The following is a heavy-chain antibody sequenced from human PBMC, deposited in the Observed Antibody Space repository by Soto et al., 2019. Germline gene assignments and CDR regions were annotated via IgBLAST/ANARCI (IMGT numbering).Heavy chain of an antibody. V-gene: IGHV4-30-4*02. D-gene: IGHD2-15*01. Sequence: SETLSLTCTVSGGSISSGDYYWSWIRQPPGKGLEWIGYIYYSGSTYYNPSLKSRVTISVDTSKNQFSLKLSSVTAADTAVYYCARGPRRIGYCSGGSCYGMVVQAFDIWGQGTMVTVSS. CDR1: GGSISSGDYY. CDR3: ARGPRRIGYCSGGSCYGMVVQAFDI. J-gene: IGHJ3*02. CDR2: IYYSGST.